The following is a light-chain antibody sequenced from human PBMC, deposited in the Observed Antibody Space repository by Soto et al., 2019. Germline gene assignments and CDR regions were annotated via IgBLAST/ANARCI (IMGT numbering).Light chain of an antibody. CDR1: SSDVGAYNY. Sequence: QSALTKPPSAYGSPGQSVTISCTGTSSDVGAYNYVSWYQQHAGKAPKLVIYEVTKRPSGVPDRFSGSKSANTASLTVSGLQAEDEADYYCSSFASSNTWVFGGGTKLTVL. J-gene: IGLJ3*02. V-gene: IGLV2-8*01. CDR2: EVT. CDR3: SSFASSNTWV.